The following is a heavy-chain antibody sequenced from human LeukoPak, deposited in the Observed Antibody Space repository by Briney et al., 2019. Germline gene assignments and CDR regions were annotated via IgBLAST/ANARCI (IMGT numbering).Heavy chain of an antibody. CDR2: INHSGST. Sequence: SETLSLTCAVYGGSFSGYYWSWIRQPPGKGLEWIGEINHSGSTNYNPSLKSRVTISVDTSKNQFSLKLSSVTAADTAVYYCASDDYYDSSGYYSWGQGTPVTVSS. CDR1: GGSFSGYY. D-gene: IGHD3-22*01. CDR3: ASDDYYDSSGYYS. J-gene: IGHJ4*02. V-gene: IGHV4-34*01.